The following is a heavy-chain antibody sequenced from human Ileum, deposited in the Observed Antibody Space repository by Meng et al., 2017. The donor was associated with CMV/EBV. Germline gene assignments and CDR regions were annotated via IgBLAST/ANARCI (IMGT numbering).Heavy chain of an antibody. CDR2: IIPIFGTA. D-gene: IGHD2-2*01. J-gene: IGHJ6*02. CDR1: GGTFSSYA. Sequence: SVKVSCKASGGTFSSYAISWVRQAPGQGLEWMGGIIPIFGTANYAQKFQGRVTITTDESTSTAYMELSSLRSEDTAVYYCAREGGQVVPAAYGMDVWGRGTTVTVSS. V-gene: IGHV1-69*05. CDR3: AREGGQVVPAAYGMDV.